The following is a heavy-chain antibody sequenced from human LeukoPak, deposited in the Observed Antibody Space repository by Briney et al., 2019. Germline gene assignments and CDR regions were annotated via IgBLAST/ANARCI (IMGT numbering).Heavy chain of an antibody. V-gene: IGHV3-66*02. J-gene: IGHJ4*02. CDR2: IYSDNT. D-gene: IGHD2-21*02. CDR1: GFTVSSNS. CDR3: ARDEIYCGGDCYKFDY. Sequence: GGSLRLSCTVSGFTVSSNSMSWVRQAPGKGLEWVSFIYSDNTHYSDSVKGRFTISRDNSKNTLYLQMNSLRAEDTAVYYCARDEIYCGGDCYKFDYWGQGTLVTVSS.